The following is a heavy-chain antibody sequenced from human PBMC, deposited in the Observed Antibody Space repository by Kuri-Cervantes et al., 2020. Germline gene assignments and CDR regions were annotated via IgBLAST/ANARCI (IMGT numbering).Heavy chain of an antibody. V-gene: IGHV4-4*02. Sequence: SETLSLTCVVSGDAISSDTWWSWVRQPPGKGLEWIGEINHSGSTNYNPSLKSRVIISVDTSKSQFSLNLTSVTGADTAFYYCARQTLPTGTQHFDSWGQGTLVTVSS. CDR2: INHSGST. D-gene: IGHD3-10*01. J-gene: IGHJ4*02. CDR1: GDAISSDTW. CDR3: ARQTLPTGTQHFDS.